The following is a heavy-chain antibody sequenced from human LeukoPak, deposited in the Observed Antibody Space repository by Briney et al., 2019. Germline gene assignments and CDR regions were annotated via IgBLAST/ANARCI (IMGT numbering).Heavy chain of an antibody. CDR3: ARRRGYAYYDSSGYYDY. V-gene: IGHV5-51*01. J-gene: IGHJ4*02. CDR1: GYSFTSYW. Sequence: GESLKISCKGSGYSFTSYWIGWVRQMPGKGLEWMGIIYPGDPDTRYSPSFQGQVTISADKSISTAYLQWSSLKASDTAMYYCARRRGYAYYDSSGYYDYWGQGTLVTVSS. CDR2: IYPGDPDT. D-gene: IGHD3-22*01.